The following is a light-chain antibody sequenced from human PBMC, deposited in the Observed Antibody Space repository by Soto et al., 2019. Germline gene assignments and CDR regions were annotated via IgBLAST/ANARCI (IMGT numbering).Light chain of an antibody. CDR2: GAS. Sequence: ETVMTQSPATLSVSPGERATLSCRASQSVSSNLAWYQQKPGQAPRLLIYGASTRATGIPARFSGSGSVTQFTLTISSLQSEDFAVYYCQQYNNWPPLITFGQGTRLEIK. J-gene: IGKJ5*01. CDR1: QSVSSN. V-gene: IGKV3D-15*01. CDR3: QQYNNWPPLIT.